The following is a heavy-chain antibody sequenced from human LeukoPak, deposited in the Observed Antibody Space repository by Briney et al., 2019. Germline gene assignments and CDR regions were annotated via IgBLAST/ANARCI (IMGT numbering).Heavy chain of an antibody. J-gene: IGHJ4*02. V-gene: IGHV3-21*01. CDR3: ARSFDVVVTAYCFHY. CDR2: ISSSSTYI. D-gene: IGHD2-21*02. Sequence: PGGSLRLSCAASGFTFSSYSVNWVRQAPGKGLEWVSSISSSSTYIYYADSVKGRFTISRDNAKNSLYLQMNSLRAEDTAVYYCARSFDVVVTAYCFHYWGQGTLVTVSS. CDR1: GFTFSSYS.